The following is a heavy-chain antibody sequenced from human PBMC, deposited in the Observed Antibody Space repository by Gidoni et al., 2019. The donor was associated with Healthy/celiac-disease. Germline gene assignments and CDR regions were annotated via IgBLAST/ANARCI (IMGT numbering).Heavy chain of an antibody. CDR3: AKGDNWNYVGAFDY. CDR2: ISGSGGST. V-gene: IGHV3-23*01. Sequence: EVQLLESGGGLVQPGGSLSLSCAASGSTFRSYAMSWVRQAPGKGLEWVSAISGSGGSTYYADSVKGRFTISRDNSKNTLYLQMNSLRAEDTAVYYCAKGDNWNYVGAFDYWGQGTLVTVSS. J-gene: IGHJ4*02. CDR1: GSTFRSYA. D-gene: IGHD1-7*01.